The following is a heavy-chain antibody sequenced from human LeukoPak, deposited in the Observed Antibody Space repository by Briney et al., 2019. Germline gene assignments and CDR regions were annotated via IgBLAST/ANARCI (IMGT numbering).Heavy chain of an antibody. Sequence: GGSLRLSCAASGLAFSAYKMHWVRQAPRKGLVWVPRISTDGYTTDYADFVQGRFTASRDNTKNTWSLEMNSLRAEDTAVYYCVVGGSPGYWGQGTLVTVSS. CDR3: VVGGSPGY. J-gene: IGHJ4*02. V-gene: IGHV3-74*01. CDR1: GLAFSAYK. D-gene: IGHD2-15*01. CDR2: ISTDGYTT.